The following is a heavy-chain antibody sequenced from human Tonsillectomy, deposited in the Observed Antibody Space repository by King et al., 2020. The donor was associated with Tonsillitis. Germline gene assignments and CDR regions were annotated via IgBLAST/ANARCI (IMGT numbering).Heavy chain of an antibody. CDR3: VYYYDSSGPRVAYDSFDI. Sequence: QLQESGPGLVKPSETLSLTCTVSGGSISSSSYYWGWIRQPPGQGLEWIGSIYYSGRTYYNLSLKSRVTISVDTSKNQFSMKLSSVTAADTAVCYSVYYYDSSGPRVAYDSFDIWVQGTMVTVSS. J-gene: IGHJ3*02. V-gene: IGHV4-39*07. D-gene: IGHD3-22*01. CDR2: IYYSGRT. CDR1: GGSISSSSYY.